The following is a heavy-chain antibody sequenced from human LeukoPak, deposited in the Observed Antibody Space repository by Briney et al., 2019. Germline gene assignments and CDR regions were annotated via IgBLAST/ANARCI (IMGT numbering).Heavy chain of an antibody. CDR1: GGSISSSSYY. CDR2: IYYSGST. D-gene: IGHD6-13*01. Sequence: PSETLSLTCTVSGGSISSSSYYWGWIRQPPGKGLEWIGSIYYSGSTYYNPSLKSRVAISLDTSKNQFSLKLTSVTAADTAVYYCARHAEYSSTWYYFDYWGQGTLVTISS. V-gene: IGHV4-39*01. J-gene: IGHJ4*02. CDR3: ARHAEYSSTWYYFDY.